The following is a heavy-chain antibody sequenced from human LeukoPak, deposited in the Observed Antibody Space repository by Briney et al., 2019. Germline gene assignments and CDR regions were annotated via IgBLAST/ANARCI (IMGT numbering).Heavy chain of an antibody. D-gene: IGHD3-10*01. Sequence: PSQTLSLTCTVSGGSISSGDYYWSWIRQPPGKGLEWIGYIYYSGSTYYNPSLKSRVTISVDTSKNQFSLKLSSVTAADTAVYNCARRGVTMVRGVITYYFDYWGQGTLVTVSS. J-gene: IGHJ4*02. V-gene: IGHV4-30-4*01. CDR2: IYYSGST. CDR3: ARRGVTMVRGVITYYFDY. CDR1: GGSISSGDYY.